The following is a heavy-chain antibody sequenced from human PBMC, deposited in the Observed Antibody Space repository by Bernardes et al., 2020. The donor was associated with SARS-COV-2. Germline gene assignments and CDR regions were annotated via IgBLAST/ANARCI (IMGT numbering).Heavy chain of an antibody. J-gene: IGHJ6*03. D-gene: IGHD3-16*01. CDR3: ARGGSWLNAYYYYYYMDV. CDR1: GFTFSSYA. V-gene: IGHV3-30*04. CDR2: ISYDGSNK. Sequence: GGSLRLSCAASGFTFSSYAMHWVRQAPGKGLEWVAVISYDGSNKYYADSVKGRFTISRDNSKNTLYLQMNSLRAEDTAVYYCARGGSWLNAYYYYYYMDVWGKGTTVTVSS.